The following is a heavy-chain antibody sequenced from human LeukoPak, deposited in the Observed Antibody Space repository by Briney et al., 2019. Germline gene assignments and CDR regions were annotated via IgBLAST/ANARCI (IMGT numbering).Heavy chain of an antibody. CDR2: INWNGGST. CDR3: ARSPPGGSYYYYYMDV. J-gene: IGHJ6*03. D-gene: IGHD2-8*02. Sequence: PGGSLRLSCAASGFTFDDYGMSWVRQAPGKGLEWVAGINWNGGSTGYADSVKGRFTISRDNAKNSLYLQMNSLRAEDTALYYCARSPPGGSYYYYYMDVWGKGTTVTVSS. V-gene: IGHV3-20*04. CDR1: GFTFDDYG.